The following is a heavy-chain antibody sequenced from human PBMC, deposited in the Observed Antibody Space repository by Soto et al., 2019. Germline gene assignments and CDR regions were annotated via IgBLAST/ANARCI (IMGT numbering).Heavy chain of an antibody. CDR1: GFTFSSYW. V-gene: IGHV3-74*01. Sequence: HPGGSLRLSCAASGFTFSSYWMHWVRQAPGKGLVWVSRINSDGSSTSYADSVKGRFTISRDNAKNTLYLQMNSLRAEDTAVYYCARDLHPSSGGSCYGYWGQGTLVTVSS. CDR3: ARDLHPSSGGSCYGY. J-gene: IGHJ4*02. CDR2: INSDGSST. D-gene: IGHD2-15*01.